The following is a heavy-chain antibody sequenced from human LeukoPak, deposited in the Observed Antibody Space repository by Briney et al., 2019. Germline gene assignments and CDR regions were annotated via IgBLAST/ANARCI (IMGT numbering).Heavy chain of an antibody. Sequence: GGSLGLSYAASGFTVSSNYMSWVRQAPGKGLEWVSVIYSGGSTYYADSVKGRFTISRDNSKNTLYLQMNSLRAEDTAVYYCARGRAGYAFDIWGQGTMVTVSS. D-gene: IGHD6-13*01. V-gene: IGHV3-53*01. J-gene: IGHJ3*02. CDR1: GFTVSSNY. CDR3: ARGRAGYAFDI. CDR2: IYSGGST.